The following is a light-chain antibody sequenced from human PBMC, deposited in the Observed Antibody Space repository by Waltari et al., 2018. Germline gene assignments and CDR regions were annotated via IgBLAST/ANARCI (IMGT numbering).Light chain of an antibody. CDR1: QDILRW. CDR3: QQADRLPLT. J-gene: IGKJ4*01. V-gene: IGKV1-12*01. Sequence: DIQMTQSPTSVSASVGDRVTITCRAGQDILRWLAWYQHKPGKAPKLLISETSGLESGVPSRFSGRGSGTDFTLTISSLQPEDFATYYCQQADRLPLTFGGGTKVEIK. CDR2: ETS.